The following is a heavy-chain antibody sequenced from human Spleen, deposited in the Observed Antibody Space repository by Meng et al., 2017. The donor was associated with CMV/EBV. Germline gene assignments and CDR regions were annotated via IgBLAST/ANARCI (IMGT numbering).Heavy chain of an antibody. J-gene: IGHJ5*02. CDR2: IYFSGST. Sequence: SETLSLTCTVSGGSISSYYWSWIRQPPGKGLEWIGYIYFSGSTNYNPSLRSRVTIPADMSKNQFSLKLTSVTAADTAVYYCARDQEYNWNREGPSWFDPWGQGTLVTVSS. V-gene: IGHV4-59*01. CDR3: ARDQEYNWNREGPSWFDP. D-gene: IGHD1/OR15-1a*01. CDR1: GGSISSYY.